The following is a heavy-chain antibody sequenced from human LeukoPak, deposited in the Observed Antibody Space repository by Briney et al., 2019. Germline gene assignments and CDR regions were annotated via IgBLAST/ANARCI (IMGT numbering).Heavy chain of an antibody. CDR3: ARGPGGSGWYSTYYCYMDV. V-gene: IGHV3-66*01. CDR1: GFTVSSNY. D-gene: IGHD6-19*01. CDR2: IYSGGST. Sequence: GGSPRLSCAASGFTVSSNYMSWVRQAPGKGLEWVSVIYSGGSTYYADSVEGRFTISRDNSKNTLYLQMNSLRAEDTAVYYCARGPGGSGWYSTYYCYMDVWGKGTTVTISS. J-gene: IGHJ6*03.